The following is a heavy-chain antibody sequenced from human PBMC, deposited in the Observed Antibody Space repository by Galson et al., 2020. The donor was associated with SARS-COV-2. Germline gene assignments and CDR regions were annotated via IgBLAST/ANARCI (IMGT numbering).Heavy chain of an antibody. CDR1: GGSFSGYY. CDR3: ARGSRKTGWIVVVPAAIRAFDI. Sequence: SETLSLTCAVYGGSFSGYYWSWIRQPPGKGLEWIGEINHSGSTNYNPSLKSRVTISVDTSKNQFSLKLSSVTAADTAVYYCARGSRKTGWIVVVPAAIRAFDIWGQGTMVTVSS. J-gene: IGHJ3*02. CDR2: INHSGST. D-gene: IGHD2-2*01. V-gene: IGHV4-34*01.